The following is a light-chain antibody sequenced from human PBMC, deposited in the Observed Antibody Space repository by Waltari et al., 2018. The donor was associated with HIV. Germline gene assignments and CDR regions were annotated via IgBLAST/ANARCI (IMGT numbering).Light chain of an antibody. J-gene: IGKJ2*01. CDR1: QNLFYSSNNKNY. Sequence: DIVMTQSPDSPASSLGGRITMNGNSSQNLFYSSNNKNYLAWYQHQPGQPPKLLFYWASTRESGVPDRFSGSGSGTNFPLTISSLQADDVAVYFCQQYYSTPPTFGQGTKLEI. V-gene: IGKV4-1*01. CDR2: WAS. CDR3: QQYYSTPPT.